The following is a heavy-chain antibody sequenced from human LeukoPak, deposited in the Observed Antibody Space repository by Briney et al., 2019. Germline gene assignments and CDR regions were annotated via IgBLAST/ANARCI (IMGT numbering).Heavy chain of an antibody. D-gene: IGHD3-10*01. Sequence: PGGSLRLSCAASGFTFSSYGMHWVRQAPGKGLEWVSYISSSGSTIYYADSVKGRFTISRDNAKNSLYLQMNSLRAEDTAVYYCASENYYRAPLGAEYFQHWGQGTLVTVSS. J-gene: IGHJ1*01. CDR1: GFTFSSYG. CDR3: ASENYYRAPLGAEYFQH. CDR2: ISSSGSTI. V-gene: IGHV3-48*04.